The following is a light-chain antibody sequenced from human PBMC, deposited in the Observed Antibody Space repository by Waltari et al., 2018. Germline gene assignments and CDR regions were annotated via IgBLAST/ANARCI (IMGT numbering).Light chain of an antibody. J-gene: IGLJ2*01. CDR1: RSHIRTSY. CDR3: GTWDDSLRAGV. V-gene: IGLV1-51*01. Sequence: QSVLTQPPSVSAAPGQTVTISCPGIRSHIRTSYGSWYQQLPGTATKLLIFNNNERPSGIPDRFAGSKSGTSATLGITGLQTGDEADYYCGTWDDSLRAGVFGGGTKLTVL. CDR2: NNN.